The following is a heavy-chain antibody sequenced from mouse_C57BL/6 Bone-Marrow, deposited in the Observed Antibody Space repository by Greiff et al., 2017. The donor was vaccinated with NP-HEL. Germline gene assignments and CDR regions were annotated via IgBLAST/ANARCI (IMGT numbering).Heavy chain of an antibody. CDR1: GFTFSSYA. J-gene: IGHJ3*01. CDR3: AREDYGLVAY. V-gene: IGHV5-4*01. Sequence: EVQRVESGGGLVKPGGSLKLSCAASGFTFSSYAMSWVRQTPEKRLEWVATISDGGSYTYYPDNVKGRFTISRDNAKNNLYLQMSHLKSEDTAMYYCAREDYGLVAYWGQGTLVTVSA. D-gene: IGHD2-4*01. CDR2: ISDGGSYT.